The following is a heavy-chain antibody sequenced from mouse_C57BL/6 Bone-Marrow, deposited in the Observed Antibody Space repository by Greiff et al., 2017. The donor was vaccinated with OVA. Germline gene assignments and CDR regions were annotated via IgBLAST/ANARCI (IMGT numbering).Heavy chain of an antibody. D-gene: IGHD2-1*01. CDR1: GFTFSDYG. J-gene: IGHJ1*03. V-gene: IGHV5-17*01. Sequence: EVKLMESGGGLVKPGGSLKLSCAASGFTFSDYGMHWVRQAPEKGLAWVAYISSGSSIIYYADTVKCRFTISRGNAKNTLFLQMTSLRSEDTAMYYCAREADYGNWYFDVWGTGTTVTVSS. CDR3: AREADYGNWYFDV. CDR2: ISSGSSII.